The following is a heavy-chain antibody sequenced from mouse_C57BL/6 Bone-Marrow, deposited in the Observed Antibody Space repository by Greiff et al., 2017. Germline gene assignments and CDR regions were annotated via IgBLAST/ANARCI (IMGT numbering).Heavy chain of an antibody. CDR2: IRSKSNNYAT. CDR3: VGPGFAY. V-gene: IGHV10-1*01. Sequence: EVQLVESGGGLVQPKGSLKLSCAASGFSFNTYAMNWVRQAPGQGLEWVARIRSKSNNYATYYADSVKDRFTISRDDSESMLYLQMNNLKTDDTAMYYCVGPGFAYWGQGTLVTVSA. J-gene: IGHJ3*01. CDR1: GFSFNTYA.